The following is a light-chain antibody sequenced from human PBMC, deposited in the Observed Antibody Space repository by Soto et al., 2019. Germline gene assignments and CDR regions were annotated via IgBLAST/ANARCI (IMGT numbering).Light chain of an antibody. CDR3: CSYAGSSTWV. Sequence: QSALTQPASVSGSPGQSITISCTGTSSDVGNYDLVSWYQQHPGKAPKLMIYEGSKRPSGVLNRFSGSKSGNTASLTISGLQAEDEADYYCCSYAGSSTWVFGGGTKLTVL. CDR1: SSDVGNYDL. V-gene: IGLV2-23*01. CDR2: EGS. J-gene: IGLJ3*02.